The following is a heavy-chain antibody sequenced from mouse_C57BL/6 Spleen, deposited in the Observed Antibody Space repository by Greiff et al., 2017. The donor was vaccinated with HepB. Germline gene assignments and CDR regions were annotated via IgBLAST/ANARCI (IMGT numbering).Heavy chain of an antibody. CDR2: ISDGGSYT. CDR1: GFTFSSYA. V-gene: IGHV5-4*01. J-gene: IGHJ4*01. D-gene: IGHD2-12*01. CDR3: ARGGLRQPMDY. Sequence: EVQGVESGGGLVKPGGSLKLSCAASGFTFSSYAMSWVRQTPEKRLEWVATISDGGSYTYYPDNVKGRFTISRDNAKNNLYLQMSHLKSEDTAMYYCARGGLRQPMDYWGQGTSVTVSS.